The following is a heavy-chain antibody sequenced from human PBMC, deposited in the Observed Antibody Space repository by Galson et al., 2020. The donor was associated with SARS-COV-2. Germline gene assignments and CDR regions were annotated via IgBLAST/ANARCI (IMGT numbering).Heavy chain of an antibody. V-gene: IGHV4-39*01. CDR1: GSILTSTYY. J-gene: IGHJ6*03. D-gene: IGHD1-1*01. Sequence: SETLSLTCTASGSILTSTYYWGWIRQSPGKGLEWLGSIFYTGTTSYNPSLEGRVSLSVDTSNKQISLNLTSVTAADSATYYCTRHWNYYYYYVDVWGKGTTVTVSS. CDR3: TRHWNYYYYYVDV. CDR2: IFYTGTT.